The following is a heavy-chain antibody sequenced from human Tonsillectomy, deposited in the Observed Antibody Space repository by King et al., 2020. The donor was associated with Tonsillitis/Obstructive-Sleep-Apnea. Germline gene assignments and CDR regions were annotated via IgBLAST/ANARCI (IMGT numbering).Heavy chain of an antibody. V-gene: IGHV4-39*01. CDR2: IYYSGST. Sequence: LQLQESGPGLVKPSETLSLTCTVSGGSISSSSYYWGWIRQPPGKGLEWIGSIYYSGSTYYNPSIKSRVTISVDTSKNQFSLKLSSVTAADTAVYSCAGLYGDYEGPMDVWGKGTTVTVSS. CDR3: AGLYGDYEGPMDV. D-gene: IGHD4-17*01. CDR1: GGSISSSSYY. J-gene: IGHJ6*03.